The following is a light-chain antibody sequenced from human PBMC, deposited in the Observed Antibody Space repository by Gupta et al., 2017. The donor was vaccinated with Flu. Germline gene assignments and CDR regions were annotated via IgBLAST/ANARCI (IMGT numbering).Light chain of an antibody. CDR1: STDIGSYNY. CDR2: EIS. Sequence: QSALTQPAPVSGSPGQSITISCTGTSTDIGSYNYVPWYQQHPGKAPKLMIYEISNRPSGVSDRFAGSKSGNTAALTISGLQAEDEADYYCSSYTRSSTDYVFGTGTKVTVL. V-gene: IGLV2-14*01. J-gene: IGLJ1*01. CDR3: SSYTRSSTDYV.